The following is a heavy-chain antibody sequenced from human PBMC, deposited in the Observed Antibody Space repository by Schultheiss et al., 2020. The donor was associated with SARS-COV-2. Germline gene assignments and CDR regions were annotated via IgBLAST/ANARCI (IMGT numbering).Heavy chain of an antibody. V-gene: IGHV1-8*01. CDR2: MNPNNGDT. D-gene: IGHD5-18*01. CDR3: ARGVDTAMVDMDY. CDR1: GYTFTTYD. Sequence: ASVKVSCKASGYTFTTYDINWVRQASGQGLEWLGWMNPNNGDTGYAQKFQGRVTITADESTSTAYMELSSLRSEDTAVYYCARGVDTAMVDMDYWGQGTLVTVSS. J-gene: IGHJ4*02.